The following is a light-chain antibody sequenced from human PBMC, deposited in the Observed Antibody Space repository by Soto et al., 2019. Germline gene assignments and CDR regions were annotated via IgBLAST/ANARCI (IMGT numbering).Light chain of an antibody. Sequence: VLTQPPSASGTPGQTVTISCSGSSSNIGTNTVNWYQQLPVTAPKLLIYSNNQRPSGVPDRFSGSKSGTSASLAISGLQSEDEADYYCAAWDGSLNGYFFGTGTKVTVL. CDR3: AAWDGSLNGYF. J-gene: IGLJ1*01. CDR1: SSNIGTNT. CDR2: SNN. V-gene: IGLV1-44*01.